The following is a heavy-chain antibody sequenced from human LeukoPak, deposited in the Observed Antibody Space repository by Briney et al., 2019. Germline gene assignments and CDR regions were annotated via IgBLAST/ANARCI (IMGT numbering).Heavy chain of an antibody. CDR1: GFTFGDYA. Sequence: HPGGSLGLSCTASGFTFGDYAMSWFRQAPGKGLEWVGFIRSKAYGGTTEYAASVKGRFTISRDNAKNSLYLQMNSLRDEDTAVYYCARDADTAMVSYYYYYYYMDVWGKGTTVTVSS. J-gene: IGHJ6*03. V-gene: IGHV3-49*03. D-gene: IGHD5-18*01. CDR2: IRSKAYGGTT. CDR3: ARDADTAMVSYYYYYYYMDV.